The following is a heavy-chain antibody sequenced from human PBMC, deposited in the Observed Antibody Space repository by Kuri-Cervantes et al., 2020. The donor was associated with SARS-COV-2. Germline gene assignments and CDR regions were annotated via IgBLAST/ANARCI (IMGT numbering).Heavy chain of an antibody. D-gene: IGHD2-8*01. CDR1: TFTFNNYA. CDR2: ISLPGGDT. Sequence: GGSLRLSCAASTFTFNNYALIWVRQAPGKGLEWVSSISLPGGDTNYADSVKGRFTISRDNSKDTLYLQMHSLRAEDTAVYYCARARGYCTNGVCYLWFDPWGQGTLVTVSS. CDR3: ARARGYCTNGVCYLWFDP. V-gene: IGHV3-23*01. J-gene: IGHJ5*02.